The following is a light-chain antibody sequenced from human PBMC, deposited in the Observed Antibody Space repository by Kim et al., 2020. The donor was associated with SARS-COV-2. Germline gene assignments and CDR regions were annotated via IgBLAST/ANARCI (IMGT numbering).Light chain of an antibody. J-gene: IGLJ1*01. Sequence: SITISCTGSSSDVGGYDYVSWYRHHPGKAPKVIIYDVNNRPSGFSDRFSGSKSGNTASLTISGLQAEDEADYYCSSYTSGSTLYVFGTGTKVTVL. CDR2: DVN. V-gene: IGLV2-14*03. CDR1: SSDVGGYDY. CDR3: SSYTSGSTLYV.